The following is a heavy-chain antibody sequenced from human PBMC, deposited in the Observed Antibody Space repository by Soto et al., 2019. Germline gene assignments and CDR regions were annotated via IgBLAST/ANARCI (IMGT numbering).Heavy chain of an antibody. CDR3: AKDLGSGKSYYYSAIDV. J-gene: IGHJ6*02. D-gene: IGHD3-10*01. V-gene: IGHV3-30*18. Sequence: QVQLVESGGGVVQPGRSLRLSCAASGFIFSRYGMHWVRQAPGKGLEWVAVISYDGSNKYYAESVKGRFIISRDKSENTLYLQMNSLRAEDTAVYYCAKDLGSGKSYYYSAIDVWGQGNTVNVSS. CDR1: GFIFSRYG. CDR2: ISYDGSNK.